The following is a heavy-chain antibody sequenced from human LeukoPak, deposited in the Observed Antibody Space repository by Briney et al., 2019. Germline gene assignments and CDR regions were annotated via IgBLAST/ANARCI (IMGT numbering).Heavy chain of an antibody. V-gene: IGHV3-33*01. Sequence: PGGSLRLSCAASGFTFSSYGMHWVRQAPGKGLEWVAVIWYDGSNKYFADSVKGRFTISRDNSKNTLYLQMSSLRAEDTAMYYCARVDCSRASCWDYYYTMDVWGQGAAVTVSS. CDR3: ARVDCSRASCWDYYYTMDV. CDR2: IWYDGSNK. D-gene: IGHD2-2*01. J-gene: IGHJ6*02. CDR1: GFTFSSYG.